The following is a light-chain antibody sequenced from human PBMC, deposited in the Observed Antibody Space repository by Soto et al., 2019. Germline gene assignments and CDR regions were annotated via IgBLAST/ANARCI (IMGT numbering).Light chain of an antibody. J-gene: IGLJ2*01. Sequence: QSALTQPASLSGSPGQSITISCTGTSSDIGSYSYVSWYQQHPGKAPKLMIFDVSYRPSGISDRFSGSKSGNTASLTISGLQPEDEADYYCSSYGASSTLLGGGTKLTVL. V-gene: IGLV2-14*03. CDR2: DVS. CDR3: SSYGASSTL. CDR1: SSDIGSYSY.